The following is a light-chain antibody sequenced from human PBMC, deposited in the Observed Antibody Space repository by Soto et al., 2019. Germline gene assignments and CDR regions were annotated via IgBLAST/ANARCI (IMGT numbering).Light chain of an antibody. CDR1: QGIRND. CDR3: LQDYTYPRT. J-gene: IGKJ3*01. CDR2: ATS. Sequence: AIQMTQSPSSLSASVGDTVTITCRASQGIRNDLGWYQQKPGKAPKLLIFATSTLQNGVPSRFSGCGFGKDFTLTISGLQPEDFATYYCLQDYTYPRTFGPGTKVDLK. V-gene: IGKV1-6*01.